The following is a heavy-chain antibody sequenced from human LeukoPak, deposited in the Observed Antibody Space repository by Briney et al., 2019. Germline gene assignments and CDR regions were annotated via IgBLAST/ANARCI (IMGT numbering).Heavy chain of an antibody. D-gene: IGHD3-10*01. CDR1: GGSFSGYY. CDR2: INHSGST. CDR3: ARGSRLVRGVHNWFDP. J-gene: IGHJ5*02. Sequence: PSETLSLTCAVYGGSFSGYYWSWIREHPGKGLERIGEINHSGSTNYNPSLKSRVTISVDTSKNQFSLKLSSVTAADTAVYYCARGSRLVRGVHNWFDPWGQGTLVTVSS. V-gene: IGHV4-34*01.